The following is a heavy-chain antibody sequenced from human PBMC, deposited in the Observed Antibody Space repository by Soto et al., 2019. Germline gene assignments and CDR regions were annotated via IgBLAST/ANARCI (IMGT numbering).Heavy chain of an antibody. CDR3: ARGLGRFNY. J-gene: IGHJ4*02. CDR2: IDGSGTTK. D-gene: IGHD3-10*01. V-gene: IGHV3-48*03. CDR1: GFTFNDFE. Sequence: EVQLLESGGGLVQPGGSLRLSCGVSGFTFNDFEMNCVRQAPGKGLEWLAYIDGSGTTKKYADSVRGRFTISRDNPNNSLFLHMSSLSAADTAIYCCARGLGRFNYWGQGTLVSVSS.